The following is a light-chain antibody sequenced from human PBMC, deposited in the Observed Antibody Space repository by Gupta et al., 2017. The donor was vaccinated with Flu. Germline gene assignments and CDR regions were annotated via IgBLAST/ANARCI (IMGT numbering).Light chain of an antibody. CDR2: EVS. V-gene: IGLV2-14*01. J-gene: IGLJ2*01. Sequence: QSALTQPASVSGSPGQSITISCTGTSSDVGGYNYVSWYQQHPGKAPKLMIYEVSNRPSGVSNRFSGSKSGNTAYLTISGLQAEDEADYYCSSYTSSSTGVVFGGGTKLTVL. CDR3: SSYTSSSTGVV. CDR1: SSDVGGYNY.